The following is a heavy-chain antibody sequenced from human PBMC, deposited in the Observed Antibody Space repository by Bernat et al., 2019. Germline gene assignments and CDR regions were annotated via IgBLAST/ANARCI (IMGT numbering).Heavy chain of an antibody. D-gene: IGHD1-7*01. J-gene: IGHJ4*02. Sequence: QVQLVQSGAEVKKPGASVKVSCKASGYTFTSYDINWVRQATGQGLEWMGWMNPNSGNTGYAQKFQGRVTMTRNTSISTAYMELSALRSGDRAVYCCARGRRGGVTGTTDYWGQGTLVTVSS. CDR3: ARGRRGGVTGTTDY. CDR1: GYTFTSYD. V-gene: IGHV1-8*01. CDR2: MNPNSGNT.